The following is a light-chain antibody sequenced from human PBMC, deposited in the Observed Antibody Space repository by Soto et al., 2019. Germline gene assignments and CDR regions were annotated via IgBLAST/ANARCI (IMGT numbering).Light chain of an antibody. V-gene: IGKV1-39*01. J-gene: IGKJ4*02. CDR2: AAS. CDR3: QQSYSTPRT. Sequence: DIQMTQSPSSLSASVGDRVTITCRASQSISNYLNWYQQKPGKAPKFLIYAASSLQSGVPSRFSGRGSGTDFTLTISSLQPEDFATYFCQQSYSTPRTFGGGTKVEIK. CDR1: QSISNY.